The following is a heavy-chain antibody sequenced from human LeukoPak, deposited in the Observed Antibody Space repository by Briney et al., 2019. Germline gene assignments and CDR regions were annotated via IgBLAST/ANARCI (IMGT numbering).Heavy chain of an antibody. V-gene: IGHV4-61*02. CDR2: FYTGGST. J-gene: IGHJ2*01. CDR3: ARVYYYATYWYFDL. D-gene: IGHD3-10*01. Sequence: SETLSLTCTVSGGSISSGSYYWSWIRQPAGKGLEWIGRFYTGGSTNYNPSLKSRVTISVDTSKNQFSLKLSSVTAADTAVYYCARVYYYATYWYFDLWGRGTLVTVSS. CDR1: GGSISSGSYY.